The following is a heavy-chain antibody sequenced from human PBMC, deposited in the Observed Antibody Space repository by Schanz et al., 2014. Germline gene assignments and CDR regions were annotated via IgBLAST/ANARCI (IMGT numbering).Heavy chain of an antibody. Sequence: VQLLQSGGALVQPGGSLRLSCAASGFTFTNYAMTWVRQAPGKGLEWVSGISGSGGSTYDSDSVKGRFPISRDNSKNTLYLQMNSLRAEDTAVYYCAKDHAGSDILTALGNWGQGTLVTVSS. V-gene: IGHV3-23*01. D-gene: IGHD3-9*01. CDR1: GFTFTNYA. J-gene: IGHJ4*02. CDR3: AKDHAGSDILTALGN. CDR2: ISGSGGST.